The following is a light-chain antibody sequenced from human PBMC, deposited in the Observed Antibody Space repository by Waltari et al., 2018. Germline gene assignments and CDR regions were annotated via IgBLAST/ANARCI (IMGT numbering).Light chain of an antibody. J-gene: IGKJ4*01. CDR2: WAS. CDR1: QNLLYDSNNKDY. V-gene: IGKV4-1*01. CDR3: QQYYNIPVI. Sequence: DIVMTQSPDSLAVSLGERATINCKSSQNLLYDSNNKDYLAWYQQKPGQPPKLLFYWASTRESGVPDRFSGSGSGTDFTLTISSLQAEDVAVYYCQQYYNIPVIFGGGTKVEIK.